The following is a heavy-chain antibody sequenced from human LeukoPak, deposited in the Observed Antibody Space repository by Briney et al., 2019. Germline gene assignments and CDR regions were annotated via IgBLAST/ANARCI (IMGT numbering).Heavy chain of an antibody. J-gene: IGHJ4*02. CDR1: GYSFTGYY. V-gene: IGHV1-2*04. D-gene: IGHD1-26*01. CDR3: ARGMDLLGLYYFDY. Sequence: ASVKVSCKTSGYSFTGYYVHWVRQAPGQGLEWMGWIHPNSGGTNYAQRLHDWVTMTRDTSTRTAYMELRLRSDDTAVYYCARGMDLLGLYYFDYWGQGTLVSVSS. CDR2: IHPNSGGT.